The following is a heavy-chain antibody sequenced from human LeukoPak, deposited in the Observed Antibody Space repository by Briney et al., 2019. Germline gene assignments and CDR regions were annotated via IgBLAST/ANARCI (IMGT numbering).Heavy chain of an antibody. Sequence: GGSLRLSCAASGLTVSTYVMNWVRQAPGKGLEWVSGITAGGSSTHYADSVKGRFTISRDNSKNTLYLQMDSLRAEDTAVYYCAKTLSYYDYCMDVWGQGTTVTVSS. CDR2: ITAGGSST. V-gene: IGHV3-23*01. CDR3: AKTLSYYDYCMDV. J-gene: IGHJ6*02. CDR1: GLTVSTYV. D-gene: IGHD3-10*01.